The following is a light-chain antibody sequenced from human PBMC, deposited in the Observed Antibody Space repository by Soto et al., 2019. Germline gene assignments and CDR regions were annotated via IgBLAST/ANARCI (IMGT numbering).Light chain of an antibody. Sequence: SYDLTPPPSVSVAPGQTARISCGGNNIGRKSVHWYQQKPGRAPVVVVYDDSDRPSGIPERFSGANSGDTATLTISRVEAGDEADYYCHVWDSSSGHYIFGTGTKVTVL. CDR1: NIGRKS. CDR3: HVWDSSSGHYI. J-gene: IGLJ1*01. CDR2: DDS. V-gene: IGLV3-21*02.